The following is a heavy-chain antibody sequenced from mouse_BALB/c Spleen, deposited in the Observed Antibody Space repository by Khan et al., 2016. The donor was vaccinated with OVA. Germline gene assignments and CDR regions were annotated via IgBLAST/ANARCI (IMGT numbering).Heavy chain of an antibody. J-gene: IGHJ4*01. V-gene: IGHV2-9*02. D-gene: IGHD1-1*02. CDR3: ARGYYAVYYYAMDY. CDR1: GVSLTSYG. CDR2: IWAGGST. Sequence: QVQLKESGPGLVAPSQSLSITCTVSGVSLTSYGVHWVRQPPGKGLEWLGVIWAGGSTNYNSALMSRLSISKDNSKSQVFLKMNSLQTDDTAMYYCARGYYAVYYYAMDYWGQGTSVTVSS.